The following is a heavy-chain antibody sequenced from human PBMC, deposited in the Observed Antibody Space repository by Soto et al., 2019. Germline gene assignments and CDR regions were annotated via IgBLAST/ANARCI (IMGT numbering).Heavy chain of an antibody. CDR3: ARDDDGLLWFGTYYMDV. V-gene: IGHV3-9*01. Sequence: GGSLRLSCAASGFTFDDYAMHWVRQAPGKGLVWVSGISWNSSSIGYADSVKGRFTISRDNAKNTLYLQMNSLRAEDTAVYYCARDDDGLLWFGTYYMDVWGKGTTVTVSS. J-gene: IGHJ6*03. D-gene: IGHD3-10*01. CDR2: ISWNSSSI. CDR1: GFTFDDYA.